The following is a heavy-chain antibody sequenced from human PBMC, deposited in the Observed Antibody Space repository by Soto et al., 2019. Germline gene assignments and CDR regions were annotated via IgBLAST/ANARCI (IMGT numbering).Heavy chain of an antibody. CDR2: IYKSGST. CDR3: ARPHRDTALAPAAFHY. CDR1: GVSISNTGYY. D-gene: IGHD5-18*01. J-gene: IGHJ4*02. Sequence: SETLSLTCTVSGVSISNTGYYWGWIRQPPGKGLEWIGSIYKSGSTYYNPSLKSRVTISVDTSKNQFSLSLNSVTAADTAVYYRARPHRDTALAPAAFHYWGQGTLVTVSS. V-gene: IGHV4-39*01.